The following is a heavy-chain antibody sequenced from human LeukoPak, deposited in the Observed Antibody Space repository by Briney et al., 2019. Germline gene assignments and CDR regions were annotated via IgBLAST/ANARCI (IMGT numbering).Heavy chain of an antibody. V-gene: IGHV3-30*04. J-gene: IGHJ4*02. D-gene: IGHD6-19*01. CDR1: GFAFSSDA. CDR2: ISYDGSNE. CDR3: ARDLVYSSGWYAGELDH. Sequence: GSLRLSCSASGFAFSSDAMHWVRQAPGRGLEWLAVISYDGSNEDHAESVRGRFTISRNSLRPEDTAVYYCARDLVYSSGWYAGELDHWGLGTLVIVSS.